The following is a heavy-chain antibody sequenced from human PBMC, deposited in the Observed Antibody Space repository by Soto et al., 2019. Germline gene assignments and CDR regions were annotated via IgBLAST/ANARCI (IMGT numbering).Heavy chain of an antibody. V-gene: IGHV4-59*01. Sequence: QVQLQESGPGLVKPSETLSLTCTVSGGSISSYYWSWIRQPPGKGLEWIGYIYYSGSTNYNPSLKSRVTISVDTSKNQFSLKLSSVTAADTAVYYCARRYGTVFDYWGQGTXVTXXS. J-gene: IGHJ4*02. CDR2: IYYSGST. D-gene: IGHD6-13*01. CDR3: ARRYGTVFDY. CDR1: GGSISSYY.